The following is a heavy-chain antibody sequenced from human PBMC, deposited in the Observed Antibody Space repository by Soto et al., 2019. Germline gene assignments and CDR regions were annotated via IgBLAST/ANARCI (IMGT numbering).Heavy chain of an antibody. V-gene: IGHV5-51*01. J-gene: IGHJ6*02. D-gene: IGHD3-3*01. Sequence: EVQLVQSGAEVKKPGESLKISCKGSGYSFTSYWIDWVRQMPGKGLEWMGIIYPGDSDTRYSPSFQGQVTISADKSISTAYLQWSSLKASDTAMYYCARSLRFFPYYYYYGMDVWGQGTTVTVSS. CDR3: ARSLRFFPYYYYYGMDV. CDR1: GYSFTSYW. CDR2: IYPGDSDT.